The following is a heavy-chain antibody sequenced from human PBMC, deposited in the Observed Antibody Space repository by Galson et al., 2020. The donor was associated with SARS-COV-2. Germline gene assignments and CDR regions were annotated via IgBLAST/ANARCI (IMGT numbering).Heavy chain of an antibody. V-gene: IGHV4-59*01. CDR3: TRVAVHGYSDY. CDR1: GGSISPYY. J-gene: IGHJ4*02. D-gene: IGHD3-22*01. CDR2: IHYSGTT. Sequence: SETLSLTCTVSGGSISPYYWSWIRQAPEQGLEWIAYIHYSGTTRYNPSLESRVNISVDTSKNQFSLRLNSVTAADTAVYYCTRVAVHGYSDYWGQGALVTVSS.